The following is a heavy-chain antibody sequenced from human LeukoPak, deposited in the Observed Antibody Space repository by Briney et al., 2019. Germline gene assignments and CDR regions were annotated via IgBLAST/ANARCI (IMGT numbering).Heavy chain of an antibody. Sequence: ASVKVPCKVSGYTLTELSMHWVRQAPGKGLEWMGGFDPEDGETIYAQKFQGRATMTEDTSTDTAYMELSSLRSEDTAVYYCATDLNSSPYFDYWGQGTLVTVSS. CDR1: GYTLTELS. D-gene: IGHD6-6*01. V-gene: IGHV1-24*01. J-gene: IGHJ4*02. CDR2: FDPEDGET. CDR3: ATDLNSSPYFDY.